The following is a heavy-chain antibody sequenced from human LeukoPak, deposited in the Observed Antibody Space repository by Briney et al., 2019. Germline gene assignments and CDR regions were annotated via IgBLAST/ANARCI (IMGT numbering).Heavy chain of an antibody. CDR1: GYTFTSYG. J-gene: IGHJ4*02. CDR2: ISAYSGNT. D-gene: IGHD3-22*01. Sequence: ASVKVSCKASGYTFTSYGISWVRQAPGQGLEWMGWISAYSGNTNYAQKLQGRVTMTTDTSTSTAYMELRSLRSDDTAVYYCARGSGVAYYYDSSGYYFPFGYWGQGTLVTVSS. CDR3: ARGSGVAYYYDSSGYYFPFGY. V-gene: IGHV1-18*01.